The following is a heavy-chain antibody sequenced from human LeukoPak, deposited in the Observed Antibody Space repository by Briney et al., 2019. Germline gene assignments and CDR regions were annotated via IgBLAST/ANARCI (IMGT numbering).Heavy chain of an antibody. CDR1: GYTFTSYD. V-gene: IGHV1-8*01. J-gene: IGHJ5*02. CDR3: ARALRITIFGVVIGAWFDP. D-gene: IGHD3-3*01. Sequence: ASVTVSFKSSGYTFTSYDINWVRQAPGQGLEWMGWMNPNSGNTSYAQKFQGRVTMTRNTSITTAYMELSSLRSEDTAVYYCARALRITIFGVVIGAWFDPWGQGTLVTVSS. CDR2: MNPNSGNT.